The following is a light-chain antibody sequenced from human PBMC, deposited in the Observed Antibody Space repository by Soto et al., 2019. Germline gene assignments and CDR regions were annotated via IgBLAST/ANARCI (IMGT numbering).Light chain of an antibody. CDR1: QSVSSN. J-gene: IGKJ4*01. CDR2: DAS. CDR3: QQYENWPG. V-gene: IGKV3-11*01. Sequence: EIVLTQSPATLSLSPGERATLSCRASQSVSSNLAWYQQKPGQAPRLLIYDASNRATGIPARFSGSGSGTDFTLTISSLEPEDFAVYYCQQYENWPGFGGGTKVDIK.